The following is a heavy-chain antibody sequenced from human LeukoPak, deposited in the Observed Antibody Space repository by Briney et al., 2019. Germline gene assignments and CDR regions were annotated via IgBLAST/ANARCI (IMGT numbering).Heavy chain of an antibody. CDR2: ISGSGACT. CDR1: GFTLSTNA. D-gene: IGHD1-26*01. CDR3: TKDVGKWESLHFFDY. V-gene: IGHV3-23*01. J-gene: IGHJ4*02. Sequence: GGSLRLSCLTSGFTLSTNAMSWVRQAPGKGLEWISGISGSGACTYYADSVKGRFTISRDDSRNTLYLQMNSLRGDDTAVYYCTKDVGKWESLHFFDYWGQGTLVTVSS.